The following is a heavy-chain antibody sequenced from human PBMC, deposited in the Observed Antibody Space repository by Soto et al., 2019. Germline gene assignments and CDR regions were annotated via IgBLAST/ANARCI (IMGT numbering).Heavy chain of an antibody. CDR1: GGSISSYY. CDR2: IYYSGST. J-gene: IGHJ5*02. Sequence: SETLSLTCTVSGGSISSYYWSWIRQPPGKGLEWIGYIYYSGSTNYNPSLKSRVTISVDTSKNQFSPKLSSVTAADTAVYYCARQLLWLDPWGQGTLVPVSS. D-gene: IGHD3-10*01. CDR3: ARQLLWLDP. V-gene: IGHV4-59*08.